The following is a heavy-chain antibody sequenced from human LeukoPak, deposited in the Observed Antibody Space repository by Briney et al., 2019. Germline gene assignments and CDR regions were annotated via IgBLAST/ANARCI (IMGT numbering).Heavy chain of an antibody. Sequence: NPSETLSLTCTVSGGSISSGDYYWSWIRQPPGKGLEWIGYIYYSGSTYYNPSLKSRVTISVDTSKNQFSLKLSSVTAADTAVYYCARVTMVRGADYWGQGTLVTVSS. J-gene: IGHJ4*02. V-gene: IGHV4-30-4*01. CDR3: ARVTMVRGADY. D-gene: IGHD3-10*01. CDR2: IYYSGST. CDR1: GGSISSGDYY.